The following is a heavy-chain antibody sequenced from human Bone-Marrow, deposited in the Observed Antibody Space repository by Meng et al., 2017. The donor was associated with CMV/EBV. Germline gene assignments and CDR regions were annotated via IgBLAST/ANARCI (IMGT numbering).Heavy chain of an antibody. CDR1: GFTFSSYW. Sequence: GESLKISCAASGFTFSSYWMHWVRQAPGKGLVWVSRINSDGSSTSYADSVKGRFTISRDNAKNTLYLQMNSQRAEDTAVYYCAEEGYCSSTSCYLGYYYYYGMDVWGQGTTVTVSS. CDR2: INSDGSST. V-gene: IGHV3-74*01. CDR3: AEEGYCSSTSCYLGYYYYYGMDV. J-gene: IGHJ6*02. D-gene: IGHD2-2*01.